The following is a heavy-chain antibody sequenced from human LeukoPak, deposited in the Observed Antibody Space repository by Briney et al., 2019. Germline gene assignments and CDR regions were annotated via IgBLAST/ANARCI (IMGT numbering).Heavy chain of an antibody. CDR1: GGSISSSSYY. V-gene: IGHV4-39*01. J-gene: IGHJ6*03. D-gene: IGHD3-10*01. Sequence: SETLSLTSTVTGGSISSSSYYWGWIRQPPGKGLEWIGSIYYSGSTYYNPSLKSRVTTSLNTSKNQFSLELISVTAADTAVYYCASVRRGFGESSKYYAYYYMGVWGKGTTVTISS. CDR2: IYYSGST. CDR3: ASVRRGFGESSKYYAYYYMGV.